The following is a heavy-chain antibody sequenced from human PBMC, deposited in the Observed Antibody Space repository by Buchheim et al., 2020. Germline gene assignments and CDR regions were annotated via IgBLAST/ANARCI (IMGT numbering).Heavy chain of an antibody. Sequence: EAQLVESGGGLVQPGGSLRLSCAASGFTFSSYWMSWVRQAPGKGLEWVANIKQDGSEKYYVDSVKGRFTISRDNAKNSLYLQMDSLRAEDTAVYYCAGDPTRPYYQDSSGYYNYWGQGTL. V-gene: IGHV3-7*01. CDR1: GFTFSSYW. CDR3: AGDPTRPYYQDSSGYYNY. D-gene: IGHD3-22*01. J-gene: IGHJ4*02. CDR2: IKQDGSEK.